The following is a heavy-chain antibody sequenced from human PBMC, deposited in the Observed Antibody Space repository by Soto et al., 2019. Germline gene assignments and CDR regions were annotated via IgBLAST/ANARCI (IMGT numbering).Heavy chain of an antibody. CDR1: GVGFTNSW. CDR2: IKSKNDGGTT. Sequence: GGSLRLSCAASGVGFTNSWMNWVRQAPGKGLEWVGRIKSKNDGGTTDYAAPVQGRFTISRDDSKTTIYLQMNSLKTEDTAVYYCTSAGQYCTSTTCKAYWGQGTPVTVS. CDR3: TSAGQYCTSTTCKAY. D-gene: IGHD2-2*01. J-gene: IGHJ4*02. V-gene: IGHV3-15*07.